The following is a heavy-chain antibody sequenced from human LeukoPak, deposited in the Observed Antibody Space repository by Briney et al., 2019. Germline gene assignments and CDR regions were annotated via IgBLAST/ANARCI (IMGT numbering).Heavy chain of an antibody. CDR1: GGSISSYY. CDR3: ARRSGTYLPYYLDS. V-gene: IGHV4-59*01. Sequence: SETLSLTCTVSGGSISSYYWSWIRQPPGKGLEWIGYIYYSGSTNFNPSLKSRVTISVDTSKNQFSLKLSSVTAADTAVYYCARRSGTYLPYYLDSWGRGTLVTVSS. J-gene: IGHJ4*02. CDR2: IYYSGST. D-gene: IGHD1-26*01.